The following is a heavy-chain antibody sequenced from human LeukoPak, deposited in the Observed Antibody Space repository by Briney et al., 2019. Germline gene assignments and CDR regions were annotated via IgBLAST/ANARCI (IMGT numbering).Heavy chain of an antibody. V-gene: IGHV5-51*01. CDR1: GYSFTSYW. J-gene: IGHJ4*02. CDR2: IFPGDSDT. Sequence: GESLKISCKGSGYSFTSYWIGWVRQMPGKGLEWMGIIFPGDSDTRYSPSFQGQVTISADKSISTAYLQWSSLKASDTAMYYCARTGYSSGWYIPGDYWGQRTLVTVSS. CDR3: ARTGYSSGWYIPGDY. D-gene: IGHD6-19*01.